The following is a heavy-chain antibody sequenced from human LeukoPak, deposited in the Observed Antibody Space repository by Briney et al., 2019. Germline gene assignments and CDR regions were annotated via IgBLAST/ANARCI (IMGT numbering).Heavy chain of an antibody. CDR1: GYTFTSYG. CDR2: INPNSGGT. V-gene: IGHV1-2*02. CDR3: ARGGRDGYNPSDY. J-gene: IGHJ4*02. Sequence: ASVKVSCKASGYTFTSYGISWVRQAPGQGLEWMGWINPNSGGTNYAQKFQGRATMTRDTSISTAYMELSRLRSDDTAVYYCARGGRDGYNPSDYWGQGTLVTVSS. D-gene: IGHD5-24*01.